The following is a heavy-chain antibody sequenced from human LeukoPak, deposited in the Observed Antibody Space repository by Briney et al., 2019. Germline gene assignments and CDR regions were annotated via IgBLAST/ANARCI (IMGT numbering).Heavy chain of an antibody. Sequence: ASVKVSCKASGYTFTTYGISWVRQAPGQRLEWMGWISAYNGNTNYAQQFRGRVTMTTDTSMSTAYMELRSLRSDDTAVYYCARDLIAVRPGWFDPWGQGSLVTVSS. D-gene: IGHD6-6*01. CDR3: ARDLIAVRPGWFDP. J-gene: IGHJ5*02. V-gene: IGHV1-18*01. CDR2: ISAYNGNT. CDR1: GYTFTTYG.